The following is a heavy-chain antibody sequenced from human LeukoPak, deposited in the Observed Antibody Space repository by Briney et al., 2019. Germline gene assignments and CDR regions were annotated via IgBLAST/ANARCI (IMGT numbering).Heavy chain of an antibody. J-gene: IGHJ4*02. Sequence: GGSLRLSCAASGFTFDDYAMHWVRQAPGKGLEWVSGISWNSGSIGYADSVKGRFTISRDNAKNSLYLQMNSLRAEDTALYYCAKAVVPRRAAAGDFDYWGQGTLVTVSS. CDR1: GFTFDDYA. CDR2: ISWNSGSI. D-gene: IGHD2-8*02. V-gene: IGHV3-9*01. CDR3: AKAVVPRRAAAGDFDY.